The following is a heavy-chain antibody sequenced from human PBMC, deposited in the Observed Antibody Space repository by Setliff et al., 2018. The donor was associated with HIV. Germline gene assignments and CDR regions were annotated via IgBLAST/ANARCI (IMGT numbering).Heavy chain of an antibody. Sequence: PSETLSLTCTVSGASISSSSFYWGWIRQSPGKGLEWIGSLYYSGSTYYNPSLKSRVTISVDTSKHQFSLKLSSVTAADTAVYYCARRFDGQNLPFDYWGQGILVTVSS. CDR1: GASISSSSFY. J-gene: IGHJ4*02. CDR2: LYYSGST. V-gene: IGHV4-39*01. CDR3: ARRFDGQNLPFDY.